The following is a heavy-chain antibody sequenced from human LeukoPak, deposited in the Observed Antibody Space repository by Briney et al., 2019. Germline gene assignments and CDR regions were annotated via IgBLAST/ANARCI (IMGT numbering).Heavy chain of an antibody. J-gene: IGHJ3*02. CDR2: INGGGSRK. D-gene: IGHD2-21*01. Sequence: PGGSLRLSCAASGFTFSDYWMTWVRQIPGKGLEWVANINGGGSRKQYVDSAEGRFTISRDNAKNSLFLQINILRAEDTAIYYCTRDISPSCGGDCYLDGLDIWGQGTLVTVSS. V-gene: IGHV3-7*01. CDR1: GFTFSDYW. CDR3: TRDISPSCGGDCYLDGLDI.